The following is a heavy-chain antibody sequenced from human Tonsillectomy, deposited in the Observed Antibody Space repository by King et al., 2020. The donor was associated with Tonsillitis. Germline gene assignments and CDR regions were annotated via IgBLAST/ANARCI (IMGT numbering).Heavy chain of an antibody. CDR1: GYSISSYG. CDR3: ARVISGSYRYYFDY. J-gene: IGHJ4*02. Sequence: VQLVESGAEVKKPGASVKVSCQASGYSISSYGFTWVRQAPGQGPEWMGWIRVYTGNTDYAQKLQGRVTITADTSTSTAYMELRSLTSDDTAVYYCARVISGSYRYYFDYWGQGTLVTVSS. D-gene: IGHD1-26*01. V-gene: IGHV1-18*04. CDR2: IRVYTGNT.